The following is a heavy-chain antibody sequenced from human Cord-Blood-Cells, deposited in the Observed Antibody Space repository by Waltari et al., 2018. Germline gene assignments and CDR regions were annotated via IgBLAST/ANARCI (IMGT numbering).Heavy chain of an antibody. J-gene: IGHJ4*02. CDR1: GGSFSGYY. CDR3: ARGPYDSSGYYFYY. V-gene: IGHV4-34*01. Sequence: QVQLQQWGAGLLKPSETLSLTCAVHGGSFSGYYWSWIRPPPGKGLEWIGEINHSGSTNYNPSLKSRVTISVDTSKNQFSLKLSSVTAADTAVYYCARGPYDSSGYYFYYWGQGTLVTVSS. D-gene: IGHD3-22*01. CDR2: INHSGST.